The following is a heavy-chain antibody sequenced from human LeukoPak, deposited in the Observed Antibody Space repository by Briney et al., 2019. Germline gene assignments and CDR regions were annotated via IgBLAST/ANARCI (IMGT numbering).Heavy chain of an antibody. CDR1: GFTFSSYW. CDR2: IKQDGSEK. D-gene: IGHD2-15*01. V-gene: IGHV3-7*01. J-gene: IGHJ5*02. CDR3: ARDSLGYCSGGSCYPRFDP. Sequence: GGSLRLSCAASGFTFSSYWMSWVRQAPGKGLEWVANIKQDGSEKYYVDSVKGRFTISRDNAKNSLYLQMNSLRAEDTAVYYCARDSLGYCSGGSCYPRFDPWGQGTLVTVPS.